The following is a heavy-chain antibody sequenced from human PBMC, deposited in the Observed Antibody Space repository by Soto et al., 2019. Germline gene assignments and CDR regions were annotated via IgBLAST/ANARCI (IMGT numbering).Heavy chain of an antibody. CDR3: AGGHLGELSLSGY. D-gene: IGHD3-16*02. CDR1: GGSISSGGYY. V-gene: IGHV4-31*03. J-gene: IGHJ4*02. CDR2: IYYSGST. Sequence: SETLSLTCTVSGGSISSGGYYWSWIRQHPGKGLEWIGYIYYSGSTYYNPSLKSRVTISVDTSKNQFSLKLSSVTAADTAVYYCAGGHLGELSLSGYWGQGTPVTVSS.